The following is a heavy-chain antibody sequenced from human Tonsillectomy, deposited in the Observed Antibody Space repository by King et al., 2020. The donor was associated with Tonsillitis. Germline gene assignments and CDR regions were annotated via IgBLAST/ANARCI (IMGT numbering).Heavy chain of an antibody. D-gene: IGHD3-22*01. CDR2: INSDGSST. Sequence: VQLVESGGGLVQPGGSLRLSCAASGFTFSNYWMHWVRQAPGKGLVCVSGINSDGSSTTYADSVKGRFTISRDNAKNTLYLQMNSLRAEDTAVYYCASAPRIEVVGFDFWGQGTLVTVSS. CDR1: GFTFSNYW. CDR3: ASAPRIEVVGFDF. V-gene: IGHV3-74*01. J-gene: IGHJ4*02.